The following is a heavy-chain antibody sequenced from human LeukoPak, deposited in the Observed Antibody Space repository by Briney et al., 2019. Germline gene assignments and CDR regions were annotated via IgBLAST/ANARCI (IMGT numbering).Heavy chain of an antibody. CDR1: GGSFSGYY. J-gene: IGHJ4*02. CDR3: ARGQGTVTTH. V-gene: IGHV4-34*01. D-gene: IGHD4-11*01. CDR2: INHSGSA. Sequence: ASETLSLTCAVSGGSFSGYYWTWIRQPPVKGLEWIGEINHSGSANYNPSLMSRVTISLDTSKNHFSLNLSSVTAADTAVYYCARGQGTVTTHWGQGTLVTVSS.